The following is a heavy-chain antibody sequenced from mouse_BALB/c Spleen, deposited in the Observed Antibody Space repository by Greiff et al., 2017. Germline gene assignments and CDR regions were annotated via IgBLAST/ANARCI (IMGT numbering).Heavy chain of an antibody. D-gene: IGHD2-1*01. J-gene: IGHJ4*01. Sequence: VQLQQSGPGLVQPSQSLSITCTVSGFSLTSYGVHWVRQSPGKGLEWLGVLWSGGSTDYNAAFISRLSISKDNSKSQVFFKMNSLQANDTAIYYCARRGNYEGYYAMDYWGQGTSVTVSS. CDR3: ARRGNYEGYYAMDY. CDR1: GFSLTSYG. CDR2: LWSGGST. V-gene: IGHV2-2*02.